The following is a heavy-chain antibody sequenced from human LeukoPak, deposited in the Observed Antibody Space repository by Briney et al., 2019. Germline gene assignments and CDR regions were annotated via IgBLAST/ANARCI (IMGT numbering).Heavy chain of an antibody. CDR3: AREGMTTVTTDGFDF. CDR1: GDSVSIDNAA. D-gene: IGHD4-17*01. Sequence: SQTLSLTCAISGDSVSIDNAAWNWIRQSPSRGLEWLGRTYYRSKWYNDYALPMKSRMTINPDTSKNQFSLQLNSVTPEDTAIYYCAREGMTTVTTDGFDFWGPGTMVTVSS. J-gene: IGHJ3*01. V-gene: IGHV6-1*01. CDR2: TYYRSKWYN.